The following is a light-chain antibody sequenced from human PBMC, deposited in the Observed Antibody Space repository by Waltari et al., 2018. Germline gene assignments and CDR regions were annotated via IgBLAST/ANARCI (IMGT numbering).Light chain of an antibody. Sequence: SFDLTQPLSVSVALGQTARLTCGGDNIGSRNVHWYQQKPGQAPVLVIYRDNNRPSGIPGRFSGSNSGNTATLSISRAQAGDEADYFCQVWDSSSNAVFGGGTKLTVL. J-gene: IGLJ2*01. CDR2: RDN. CDR1: NIGSRN. V-gene: IGLV3-9*01. CDR3: QVWDSSSNAV.